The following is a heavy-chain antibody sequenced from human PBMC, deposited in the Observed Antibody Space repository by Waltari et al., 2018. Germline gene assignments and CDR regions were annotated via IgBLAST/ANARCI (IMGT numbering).Heavy chain of an antibody. J-gene: IGHJ4*02. Sequence: QVQLVQSGAEVKKPGASVKVSCKASGYTFTSYGISWVRQAPGQGLEWMGWIRASNGHTNYAQKHQGRVPMTTDTSTSTAYMELRSLRSDDTAVYYCARGGYCSGGSCYPGSYWGQGTLVTVSS. CDR2: IRASNGHT. D-gene: IGHD2-15*01. CDR1: GYTFTSYG. CDR3: ARGGYCSGGSCYPGSY. V-gene: IGHV1-18*01.